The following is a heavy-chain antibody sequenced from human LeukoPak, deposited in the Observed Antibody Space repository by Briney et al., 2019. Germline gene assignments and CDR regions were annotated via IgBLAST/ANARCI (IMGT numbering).Heavy chain of an antibody. J-gene: IGHJ4*02. CDR1: GFTFSSYA. D-gene: IGHD3-10*01. Sequence: RGSLRLSCAASGFTFSSYAMHWVRQAPGKGLEWVAVISYDGSNKYYADSVKGRFTISRDNSKNTLYLQMNSLRAEDTAVYYCAREPGDYYYGSSPLDYWGQGTLVTVSS. CDR2: ISYDGSNK. CDR3: AREPGDYYYGSSPLDY. V-gene: IGHV3-30-3*01.